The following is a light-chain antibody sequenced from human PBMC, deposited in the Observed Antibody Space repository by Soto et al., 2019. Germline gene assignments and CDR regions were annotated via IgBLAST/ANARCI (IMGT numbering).Light chain of an antibody. CDR1: SSDVGGYNY. Sequence: QSVLTPPSSLSVSPGQSVTISCTGTSSDVGGYNYVSWFQQHPGKAPKLKIYEVSNRPSGVSNRFSGSKSGYTASLTISELQAEDEADYYCTSFTRSNTWVYGGGTKVTVL. CDR2: EVS. J-gene: IGLJ3*02. CDR3: TSFTRSNTWV. V-gene: IGLV2-14*03.